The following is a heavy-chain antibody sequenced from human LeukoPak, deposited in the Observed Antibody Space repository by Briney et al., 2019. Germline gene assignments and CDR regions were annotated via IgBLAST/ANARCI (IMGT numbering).Heavy chain of an antibody. CDR3: ARGYCSGGSCYDDY. Sequence: SETLSLTCTVSGGSISSYYWSWIRQPPGKGLEWIGYIYYSGSTNYNPSLKSRVTISVDTSKNQFSLKLSSVTAADTAVYYCARGYCSGGSCYDDYWGQGTLVTVSS. J-gene: IGHJ4*02. CDR1: GGSISSYY. CDR2: IYYSGST. V-gene: IGHV4-59*01. D-gene: IGHD2-15*01.